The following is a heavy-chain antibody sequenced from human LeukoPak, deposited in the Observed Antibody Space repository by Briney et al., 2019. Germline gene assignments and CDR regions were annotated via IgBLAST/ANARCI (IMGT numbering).Heavy chain of an antibody. J-gene: IGHJ4*02. CDR3: ARDRITMVRGVISFYFDY. D-gene: IGHD3-10*01. Sequence: QSGGSLRLSCAASGFTFSSYAMSWVRQAPGKGLEWVSAISGSGGSTYYADSVKGRFTISRDNSKNTLYLQMNSLRAEDTAVYYGARDRITMVRGVISFYFDYWGQGTLVTVSS. CDR2: ISGSGGST. V-gene: IGHV3-23*01. CDR1: GFTFSSYA.